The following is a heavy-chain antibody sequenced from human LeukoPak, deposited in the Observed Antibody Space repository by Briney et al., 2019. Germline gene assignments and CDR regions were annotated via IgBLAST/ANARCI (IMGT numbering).Heavy chain of an antibody. CDR2: ISGSDGGT. J-gene: IGHJ4*02. CDR3: AKSKVVAATMGRFDY. CDR1: GFTFSSYA. V-gene: IGHV3-23*01. Sequence: PPGGSLRLSCAASGFTFSSYAMNWVRQAPGKGLEWVSTISGSDGGTYYADSVKGRFTISRDNSKNTLYLQMNSLRAEDTAVYYCAKSKVVAATMGRFDYWGQGTLVTVSS. D-gene: IGHD2-15*01.